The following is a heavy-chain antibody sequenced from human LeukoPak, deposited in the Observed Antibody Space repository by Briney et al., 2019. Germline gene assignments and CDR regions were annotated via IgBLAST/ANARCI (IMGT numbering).Heavy chain of an antibody. CDR1: GGSISSGDYY. J-gene: IGHJ5*02. V-gene: IGHV4-30-4*01. D-gene: IGHD4-17*01. CDR2: IYYSGST. CDR3: ARDKLATVTTGWFDP. Sequence: PSETLSLTCTVSGGSISSGDYYWSWIRQPPGKGLEWIGYIYYSGSTYYNPSLKGRVTISVDTSKNQSSLKLNSVTAADTAVYYCARDKLATVTTGWFDPWGQGTLVTVSS.